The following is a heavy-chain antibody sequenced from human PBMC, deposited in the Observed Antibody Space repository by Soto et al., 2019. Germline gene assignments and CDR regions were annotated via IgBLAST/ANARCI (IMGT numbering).Heavy chain of an antibody. V-gene: IGHV3-48*01. Sequence: EVQLVESGGGLVQPGGSLRLSCAASAFTFSSYNMNWVRQAPGKGLEWVSYISSSSSTIYYADCVKGRFTISRDNAKNSLYLQMNSLRAEETAVYYCARSEQWLVSAFDIWGQGTMVTVSS. CDR3: ARSEQWLVSAFDI. CDR1: AFTFSSYN. J-gene: IGHJ3*02. D-gene: IGHD6-19*01. CDR2: ISSSSSTI.